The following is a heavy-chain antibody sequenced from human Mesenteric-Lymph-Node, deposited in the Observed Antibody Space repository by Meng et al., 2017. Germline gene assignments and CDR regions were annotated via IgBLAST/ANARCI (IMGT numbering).Heavy chain of an antibody. CDR3: ARRDRGLNVDY. J-gene: IGHJ4*02. CDR1: GFTFDDYG. D-gene: IGHD1-14*01. V-gene: IGHV3-20*04. Sequence: GGSLRLSCAASGFTFDDYGMSWVRQAPGKGLEWVSGINWNGGSTGYADSVKGRFTISRDNSKNTLYLQLNSLRLEDTAVYYCARRDRGLNVDYWGQGTLVTVSS. CDR2: INWNGGST.